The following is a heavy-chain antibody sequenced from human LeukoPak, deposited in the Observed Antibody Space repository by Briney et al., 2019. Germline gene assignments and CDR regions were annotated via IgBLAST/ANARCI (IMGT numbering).Heavy chain of an antibody. D-gene: IGHD6-13*01. J-gene: IGHJ5*02. CDR1: GVSMTSGSYY. V-gene: IGHV4-61*01. CDR3: ARGQNPFSSSYWFDP. CDR2: IYYSGST. Sequence: SQTLSLTCAVSGVSMTSGSYYWSWIRQPPGKGLEWIGYIYYSGSTDYNPSLKSRVIISVDTSKNQFSLKLSSVTAADTAVYYCARGQNPFSSSYWFDPWGQGTLVTVSS.